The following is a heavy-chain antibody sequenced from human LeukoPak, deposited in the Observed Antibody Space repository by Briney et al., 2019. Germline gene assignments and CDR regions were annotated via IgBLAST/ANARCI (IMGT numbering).Heavy chain of an antibody. D-gene: IGHD6-13*01. J-gene: IGHJ4*02. CDR2: INRDGSST. V-gene: IGHV3-74*01. Sequence: GGSLRLSCAASGFTFSSYWMHWVRQAPGKGLVWVSRINRDGSSTNYADSVKGRFTISRDNAKNTLYLQMNSLRAEDTAVFYCAKATTISAAGSHFVYWGQGTLVTVSS. CDR1: GFTFSSYW. CDR3: AKATTISAAGSHFVY.